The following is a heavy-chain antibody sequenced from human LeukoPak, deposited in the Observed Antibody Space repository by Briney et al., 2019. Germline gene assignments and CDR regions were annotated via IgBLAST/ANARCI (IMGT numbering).Heavy chain of an antibody. V-gene: IGHV1-18*01. CDR1: GYTFTSYG. D-gene: IGHD1-26*01. Sequence: ASVTVSCKASGYTFTSYGISWVRQAPGQGLEWMGWISAYNGNTNYAQKLQGRVTMTTDTSTSTAYMELRSLRSDDTAVYYCARIVGATGPSYMDVWGKGTTVTVSS. J-gene: IGHJ6*03. CDR2: ISAYNGNT. CDR3: ARIVGATGPSYMDV.